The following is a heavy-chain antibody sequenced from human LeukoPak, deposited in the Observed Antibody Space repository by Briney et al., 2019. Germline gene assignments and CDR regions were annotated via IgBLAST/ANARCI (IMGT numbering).Heavy chain of an antibody. CDR3: ARGGRVVPAASFDP. D-gene: IGHD2-2*01. V-gene: IGHV4-30-4*01. Sequence: SETLSLTCTVSGGSISSGDYYWSWIRRPPGKGLEWIGYIYYSGSTYYNPSLKSRVTISVDTSKNQFSLKLSSVTAADTAVYYCARGGRVVPAASFDPWGQGTLVTVSS. CDR1: GGSISSGDYY. J-gene: IGHJ5*02. CDR2: IYYSGST.